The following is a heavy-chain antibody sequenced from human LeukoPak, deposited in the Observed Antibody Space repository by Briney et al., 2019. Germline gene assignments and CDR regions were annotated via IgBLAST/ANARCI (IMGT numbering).Heavy chain of an antibody. CDR2: IYYSGST. CDR3: ARAPGTTFDY. Sequence: PSETLSLTCTVSGGSISSSFYYWGWIRQPPGTGLEWIGSIYYSGSTYYNPSLKSRVSISVDTSKNQFSLKLTSVTAADTAVYYCARAPGTTFDYWGHGNMVTVSS. D-gene: IGHD4-17*01. CDR1: GGSISSSFYY. J-gene: IGHJ4*01. V-gene: IGHV4-39*07.